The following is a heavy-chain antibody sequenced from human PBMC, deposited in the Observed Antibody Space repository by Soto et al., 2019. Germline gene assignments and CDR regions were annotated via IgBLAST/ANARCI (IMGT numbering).Heavy chain of an antibody. CDR1: GYTFTSYG. J-gene: IGHJ3*02. V-gene: IGHV1-18*04. D-gene: IGHD3-3*01. Sequence: ASVKVSCKASGYTFTSYGISWVRQAPGQGLEWMGWISAYNGNTNYAQKLQGRVTMATDTSTSTAYIELRSLRSDDTAVYYCARDLNTIFGVVIIPDAFDIWGQGTMVTVSS. CDR3: ARDLNTIFGVVIIPDAFDI. CDR2: ISAYNGNT.